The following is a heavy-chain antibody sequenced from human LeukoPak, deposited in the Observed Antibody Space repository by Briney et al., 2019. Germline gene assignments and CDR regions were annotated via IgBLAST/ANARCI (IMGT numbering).Heavy chain of an antibody. CDR1: GVIFNNYA. Sequence: GGSLRLSCAVSGVIFNNYAMSWVRQAPGKGLVWVSRINSDDSRTTYADSVKGRFTISRDNAKNTLYLQMNSLRAEDTAVYYCARGLVHDTSGYYSDYWGQGTLVTVSS. CDR2: INSDDSRT. CDR3: ARGLVHDTSGYYSDY. V-gene: IGHV3-74*01. D-gene: IGHD3-22*01. J-gene: IGHJ4*02.